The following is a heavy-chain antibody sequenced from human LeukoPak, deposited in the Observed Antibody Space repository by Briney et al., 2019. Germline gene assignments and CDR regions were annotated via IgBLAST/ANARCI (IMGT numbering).Heavy chain of an antibody. CDR3: ARDGPYYYGSSQTNYYYYMDV. V-gene: IGHV4-39*07. CDR2: IYDSGST. Sequence: ASETLSLTCTVSGGSISSSSYYWGWIRQPPGKGLEWIGSIYDSGSTYYNPSLKSRVTISVDTSKNQFSLKLSSVTAADTAVYFCARDGPYYYGSSQTNYYYYMDVWGKGTTVTVSS. D-gene: IGHD3-10*01. J-gene: IGHJ6*03. CDR1: GGSISSSSYY.